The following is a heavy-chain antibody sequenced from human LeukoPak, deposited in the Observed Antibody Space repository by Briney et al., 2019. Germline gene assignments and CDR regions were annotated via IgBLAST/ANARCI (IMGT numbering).Heavy chain of an antibody. J-gene: IGHJ5*02. CDR3: ATGHTDIHRIVVVPDNWFDP. CDR1: GYTLTELP. D-gene: IGHD2-2*01. CDR2: FDPEDGET. V-gene: IGHV1-24*01. Sequence: ASVKVSCKVSGYTLTELPMHWVRQAPGKGLEWMGGFDPEDGETIYAQKFQGRVTMTEDTSTDTAYMELSSLRSEDTAVYYCATGHTDIHRIVVVPDNWFDPWGQGTLVTVSS.